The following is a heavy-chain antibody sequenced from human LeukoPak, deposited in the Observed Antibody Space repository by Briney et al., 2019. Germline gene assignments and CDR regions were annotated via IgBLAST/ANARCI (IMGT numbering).Heavy chain of an antibody. J-gene: IGHJ4*02. D-gene: IGHD3-10*01. V-gene: IGHV5-51*01. CDR3: ARSTRGSFDS. Sequence: GESQKISCKASGYSFIDYWIGWVRQTPAKGLEWMAIIYPGDSDSRYTYSPSFQGQVTISADKSISTTYLQWSSLKASDTALYYCARSTRGSFDSWGQGTPGTGPS. CDR2: IYPGDSDSRY. CDR1: GYSFIDYW.